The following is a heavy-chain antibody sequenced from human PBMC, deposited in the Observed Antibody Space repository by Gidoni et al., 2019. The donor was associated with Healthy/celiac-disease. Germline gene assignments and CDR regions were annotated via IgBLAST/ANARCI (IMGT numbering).Heavy chain of an antibody. CDR3: TKDAWDRSKSVY. Sequence: QVQLQESGPGRVKPSETLSLTCAVSAYSIDTDFYWSWIRQSPGKGLEWIGSIYHDGDTYYNSSIKSRITISIDRSKKQCSLNLRSVTAADTAIYYCTKDAWDRSKSVYWGRGTLVTVSS. CDR1: AYSIDTDFY. V-gene: IGHV4-38-2*02. J-gene: IGHJ4*02. D-gene: IGHD4-4*01. CDR2: IYHDGDT.